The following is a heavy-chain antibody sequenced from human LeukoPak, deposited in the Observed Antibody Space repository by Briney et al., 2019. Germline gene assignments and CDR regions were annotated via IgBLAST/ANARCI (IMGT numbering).Heavy chain of an antibody. CDR1: GLTFSNYA. CDR3: AKGTTVVTHYFDY. Sequence: GGSLRLSCAASGLTFSNYAMTWVRQAPGKGLEWVSSISGSGGGTYYPDSVKGRFTISRDNSKNTLYLQMNSLRAEDTAVYYCAKGTTVVTHYFDYWGQGTLVTVSS. J-gene: IGHJ4*02. V-gene: IGHV3-23*01. CDR2: ISGSGGGT. D-gene: IGHD4-23*01.